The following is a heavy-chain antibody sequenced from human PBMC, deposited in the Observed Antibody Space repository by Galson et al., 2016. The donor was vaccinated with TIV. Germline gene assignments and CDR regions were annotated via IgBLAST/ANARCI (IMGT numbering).Heavy chain of an antibody. CDR2: ISGRRSYI. CDR3: ASQRPAYSSSWYHFDD. D-gene: IGHD6-13*01. Sequence: SLRLSCAASGFTFSSSTMNWVRQAPGKGLEWVSSISGRRSYIYYADSVKGRFTVSRGNAKNSLYLQMNGLRAEDSGVYFCASQRPAYSSSWYHFDDWGQGTPVTVSS. J-gene: IGHJ4*02. CDR1: GFTFSSST. V-gene: IGHV3-21*01.